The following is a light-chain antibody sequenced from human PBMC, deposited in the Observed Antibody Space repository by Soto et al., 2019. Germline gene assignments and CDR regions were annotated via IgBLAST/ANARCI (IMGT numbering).Light chain of an antibody. Sequence: QSALTQPASVSGSPGQSIAISCTGTSSDVGGYNYVSWYQQHPGKAPKLIIYDVSSRPSGVSDRFSGSKSVHTASLTISGLQAEDEADYYCSSYTSSSTLVFGGGTKLTVX. V-gene: IGLV2-14*03. CDR3: SSYTSSSTLV. J-gene: IGLJ2*01. CDR2: DVS. CDR1: SSDVGGYNY.